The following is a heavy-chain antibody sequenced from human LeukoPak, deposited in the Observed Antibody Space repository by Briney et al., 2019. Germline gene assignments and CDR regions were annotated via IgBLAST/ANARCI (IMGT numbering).Heavy chain of an antibody. V-gene: IGHV3-23*01. J-gene: IGHJ4*02. CDR2: ISGSGGST. D-gene: IGHD6-13*01. Sequence: PGGSLRLSCAASGFTFSSYAMSWVRQAPGKGLEWVSAISGSGGSTYYADSVKGRFTISRDNSKNTLYLQMNSLRAEDTAVYYCAKGESRCSSSRGYFDYWGQGTLVTVSS. CDR1: GFTFSSYA. CDR3: AKGESRCSSSRGYFDY.